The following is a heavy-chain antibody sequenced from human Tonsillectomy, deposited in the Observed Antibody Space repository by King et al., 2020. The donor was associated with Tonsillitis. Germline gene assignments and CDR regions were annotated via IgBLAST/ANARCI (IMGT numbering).Heavy chain of an antibody. V-gene: IGHV1-69*01. CDR2: IIPIFGTA. CDR3: AGPGGYCSGGSCYSFDY. J-gene: IGHJ4*02. CDR1: GGTFSSYA. D-gene: IGHD2-15*01. Sequence: QLVQSGAEVKKPGSSVKVSCKASGGTFSSYAISWVRQAPGQGLEWMGGIIPIFGTANYAQKFQGRVTITADESTSTAYMELSSLRSEDTAVYYSAGPGGYCSGGSCYSFDYWGQGTLVTVSS.